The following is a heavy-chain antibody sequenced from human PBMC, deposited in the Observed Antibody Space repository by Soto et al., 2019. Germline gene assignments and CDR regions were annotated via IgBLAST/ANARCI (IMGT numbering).Heavy chain of an antibody. CDR2: IIPIFGTA. Sequence: GASVKVSCKASGGTFSSYAISWVRQAPGQGLEWMGGIIPIFGTANYAQKFQGRVTITADKSTSTAYMELSSLRSEDTAVYYCARDEGKGSGSYYKGPYYYYGMDVWGQGTTVTVSS. CDR3: ARDEGKGSGSYYKGPYYYYGMDV. CDR1: GGTFSSYA. V-gene: IGHV1-69*06. D-gene: IGHD3-10*01. J-gene: IGHJ6*02.